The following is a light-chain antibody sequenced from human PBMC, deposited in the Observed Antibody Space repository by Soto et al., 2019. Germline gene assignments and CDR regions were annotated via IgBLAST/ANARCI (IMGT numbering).Light chain of an antibody. J-gene: IGLJ1*01. CDR2: EVD. Sequence: QSALTQPPSASGSPGQSITISCTGTSSDVGGYNYVSWYQQHPGKAPKLMIFEVDKRPSWVPDRFSGSKSGNTASLTVSGLQAEDEADYYCSSYAGTNNPPYVFGTGTKLTVL. CDR1: SSDVGGYNY. CDR3: SSYAGTNNPPYV. V-gene: IGLV2-8*01.